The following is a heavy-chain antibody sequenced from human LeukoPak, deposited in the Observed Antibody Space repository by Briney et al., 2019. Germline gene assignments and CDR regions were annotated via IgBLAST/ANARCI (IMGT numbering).Heavy chain of an antibody. Sequence: PGGSLRLSCAASGFTFSSYAMSWVRQAPGKGLEWISTITISGGPTYYADSAKGRFTISRDNSKSTLYLQMNSLRAEDTAVYSCAQDFYIGGRGLNVATPLDYWGQGTLVTVSS. J-gene: IGHJ4*02. D-gene: IGHD2/OR15-2a*01. CDR3: AQDFYIGGRGLNVATPLDY. CDR2: ITISGGPT. V-gene: IGHV3-23*01. CDR1: GFTFSSYA.